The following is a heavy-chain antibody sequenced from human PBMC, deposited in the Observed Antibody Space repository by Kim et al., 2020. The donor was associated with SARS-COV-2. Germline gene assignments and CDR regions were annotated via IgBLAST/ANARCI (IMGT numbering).Heavy chain of an antibody. Sequence: SLKSRVTISVDTSKNQFSLKLSSVTAADTAVYYCARSFHYYDSSGYYYDYWGQGTLVTVSS. V-gene: IGHV4-34*01. D-gene: IGHD3-22*01. CDR3: ARSFHYYDSSGYYYDY. J-gene: IGHJ4*02.